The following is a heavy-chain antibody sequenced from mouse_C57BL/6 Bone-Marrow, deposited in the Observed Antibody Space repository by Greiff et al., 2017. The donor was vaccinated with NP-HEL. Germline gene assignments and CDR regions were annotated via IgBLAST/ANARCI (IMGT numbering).Heavy chain of an antibody. CDR1: GYTFTEYT. CDR2: FYPGSGSI. CDR3: ARHEGAYYSKRGSFDY. D-gene: IGHD2-5*01. V-gene: IGHV1-62-2*01. Sequence: VQLQQSGAELVKPGASVKLSCKASGYTFTEYTIHWVKQRSGQGLEWIGWFYPGSGSIKYNEKFKDKATLTADKSSSTVYMELSRLTSEDSAVYFCARHEGAYYSKRGSFDYWGQGTTLTVSS. J-gene: IGHJ2*01.